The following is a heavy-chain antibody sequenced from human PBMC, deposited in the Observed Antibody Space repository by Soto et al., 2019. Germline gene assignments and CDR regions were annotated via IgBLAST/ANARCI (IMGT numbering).Heavy chain of an antibody. Sequence: QVQLVVSGGGVVQPGRSLRLSCAASGFMFSGFGMHWVRQGPGKGLQWVAGISKDGSKKYYADSVKGRFTISRDNSKKTLYLQMNSLRAEDTAVYYCANPSGYYFGLGSHDEASDMWGQGTGVTVFS. CDR3: ANPSGYYFGLGSHDEASDM. CDR2: ISKDGSKK. V-gene: IGHV3-30*18. J-gene: IGHJ3*02. CDR1: GFMFSGFG. D-gene: IGHD3-10*01.